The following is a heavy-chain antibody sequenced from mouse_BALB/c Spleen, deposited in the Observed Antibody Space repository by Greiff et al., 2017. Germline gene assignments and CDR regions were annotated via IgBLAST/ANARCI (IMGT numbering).Heavy chain of an antibody. Sequence: VQLKQSGPELVKPGASVRISCKASVYSFTGSFMNWVKQSHGKSLEWIGRINPYNGDTFYNQKFKGKATLTVDKSSSTAHMELLSLTSEDSAVYYCGRGAYDPFDYWGQGTTLTVSS. CDR3: GRGAYDPFDY. CDR2: INPYNGDT. V-gene: IGHV1-37*01. J-gene: IGHJ2*01. D-gene: IGHD6-5*01. CDR1: VYSFTGSF.